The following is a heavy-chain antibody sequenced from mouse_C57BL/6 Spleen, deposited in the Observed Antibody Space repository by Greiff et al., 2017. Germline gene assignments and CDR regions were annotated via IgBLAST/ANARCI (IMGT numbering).Heavy chain of an antibody. V-gene: IGHV14-1*01. D-gene: IGHD2-14*01. CDR3: TPRLWVRRGYYFDD. CDR1: GFNIKDYY. Sequence: EVKLEESGAELVRPGASVKLSCTASGFNIKDYYMHWVKQRPEQGLEWIGRIDPEDGDTEYAPKFQGKATMTADTSSNTAYLQLRSLTSEDTAVYYCTPRLWVRRGYYFDDWGKGTTLTVSS. J-gene: IGHJ2*01. CDR2: IDPEDGDT.